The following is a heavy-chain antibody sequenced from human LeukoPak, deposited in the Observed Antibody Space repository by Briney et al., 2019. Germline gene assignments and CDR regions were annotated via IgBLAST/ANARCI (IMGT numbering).Heavy chain of an antibody. CDR2: INPSGGST. D-gene: IGHD2-2*01. CDR1: GYTFTSYY. V-gene: IGHV1-46*01. CDR3: ARDTVGYCSSTSCPYGMDV. Sequence: ASVKVSCKASGYTFTSYYMHWVRQAPGQGLEWVGIINPSGGSTSYAQKFQGRVTITRDTSTSTVYMELSSLRSEDTAVYYCARDTVGYCSSTSCPYGMDVWGKGTTVTVSS. J-gene: IGHJ6*04.